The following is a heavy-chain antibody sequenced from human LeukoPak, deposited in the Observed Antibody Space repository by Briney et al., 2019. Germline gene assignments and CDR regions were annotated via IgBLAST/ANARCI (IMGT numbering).Heavy chain of an antibody. CDR3: AKVIYSGYGPADY. Sequence: GGSLRLSCAASGFTFSSYAMSWVRQAPGKGLEWVSTISGSGGGTYYTDSVKGRFTISRDNSKNTLYLQLSSLRAEETAVYYCAKVIYSGYGPADYWGQGTLVTVSS. J-gene: IGHJ4*02. V-gene: IGHV3-23*01. CDR2: ISGSGGGT. CDR1: GFTFSSYA. D-gene: IGHD5-12*01.